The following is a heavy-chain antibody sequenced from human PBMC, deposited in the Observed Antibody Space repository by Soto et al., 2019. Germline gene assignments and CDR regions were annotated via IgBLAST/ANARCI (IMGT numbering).Heavy chain of an antibody. CDR1: GGSISSGGYS. CDR3: ARVGGYCTNGVCYTLDWFDP. J-gene: IGHJ5*02. V-gene: IGHV4-30-2*01. Sequence: SETLSLTCAVSGGSISSGGYSWSWIRQPPGKGLEWIGYIYHSGSTYYNPSLKSRVTISVDRSKNQFSLKLSSVTAADTAVYYCARVGGYCTNGVCYTLDWFDPWGQGTLVTVSS. D-gene: IGHD2-8*01. CDR2: IYHSGST.